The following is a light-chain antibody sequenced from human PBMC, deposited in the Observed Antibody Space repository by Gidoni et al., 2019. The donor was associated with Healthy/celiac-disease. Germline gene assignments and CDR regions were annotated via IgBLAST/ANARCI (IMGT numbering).Light chain of an antibody. CDR3: KQYNNWVST. J-gene: IGKJ2*02. Sequence: EIVMTQSPDTLSVSPGERATLSCRASQSVRSNLAWYQQKPGQAPRLLIYGASTRATGIPARFSGSGSGTEFTLNISRLQYEDFAVYYCKQYNNWVSTFGQGTKLEIK. CDR2: GAS. CDR1: QSVRSN. V-gene: IGKV3-15*01.